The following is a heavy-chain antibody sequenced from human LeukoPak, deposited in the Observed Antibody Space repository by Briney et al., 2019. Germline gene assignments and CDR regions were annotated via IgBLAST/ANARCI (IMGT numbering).Heavy chain of an antibody. Sequence: ASVKVSCKASGYTVSSYGISWVRQAPGQGLEWMGWISGYSDKTHYAQKFHGRVTLTTDTSTSTAYMELRSLRSDDTAVYYCARQYYYDSNGLPDYWGQGTLVTVSS. D-gene: IGHD3-22*01. V-gene: IGHV1-18*04. CDR2: ISGYSDKT. J-gene: IGHJ4*02. CDR3: ARQYYYDSNGLPDY. CDR1: GYTVSSYG.